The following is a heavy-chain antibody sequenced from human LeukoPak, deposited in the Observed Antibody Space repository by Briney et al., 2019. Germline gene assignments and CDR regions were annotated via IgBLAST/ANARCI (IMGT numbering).Heavy chain of an antibody. Sequence: SETLSLTCTVSGGSISSGGYYWSWIRQHPGKGLEWIGYIYYSGTTNYNPSLKSRVTISVDTSKNQFSLKPSSVTAADTAVYCCAGLSSGSSSWYDIDYWGQGTLVTVSS. D-gene: IGHD6-13*01. CDR2: IYYSGTT. CDR1: GGSISSGGYY. J-gene: IGHJ4*02. CDR3: AGLSSGSSSWYDIDY. V-gene: IGHV4-61*08.